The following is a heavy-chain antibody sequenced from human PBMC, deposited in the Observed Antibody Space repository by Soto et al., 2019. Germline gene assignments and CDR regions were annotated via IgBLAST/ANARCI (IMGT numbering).Heavy chain of an antibody. D-gene: IGHD4-4*01. J-gene: IGHJ4*02. Sequence: GVSMRRSWVACGFTFINACMSWFRQAPGKGLEWVGRIKSKTDGGTTDYAAPVKGRFTISRDDSKNTLYLQMNSLRTEDTAVYYCTTRDYSPFDYWGQGTLVTVSS. CDR2: IKSKTDGGTT. CDR3: TTRDYSPFDY. CDR1: GFTFINAC. V-gene: IGHV3-15*01.